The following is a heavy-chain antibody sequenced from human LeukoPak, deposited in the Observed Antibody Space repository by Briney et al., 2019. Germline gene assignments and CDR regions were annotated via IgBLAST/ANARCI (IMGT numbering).Heavy chain of an antibody. Sequence: PSETLSLTCTVSGGSISSYYWSWIRQPAGKGLEWIGRIYSTGSTNYNTSLKSRVTMSVDTSKNQFSLRLRSVTAADTAVYYCARQIASAGTAGFDFWGQGALVTVSS. CDR3: ARQIASAGTAGFDF. CDR1: GGSISSYY. V-gene: IGHV4-4*07. CDR2: IYSTGST. D-gene: IGHD6-13*01. J-gene: IGHJ4*02.